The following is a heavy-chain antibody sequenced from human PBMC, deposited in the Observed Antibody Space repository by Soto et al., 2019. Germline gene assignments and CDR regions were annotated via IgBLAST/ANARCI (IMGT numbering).Heavy chain of an antibody. CDR3: AKESYYYGSGSYLLDY. J-gene: IGHJ4*02. CDR2: ISYDGSNK. V-gene: IGHV3-30*18. D-gene: IGHD3-10*01. CDR1: GFTFSSYG. Sequence: GVLRLSCAASGFTFSSYGMHWVRQAPGKGLEWVAVISYDGSNKYYADSVKGRFTISRDNSKNTLYLQMNSLRAEDTAVYYCAKESYYYGSGSYLLDYWGQGTLVTVSS.